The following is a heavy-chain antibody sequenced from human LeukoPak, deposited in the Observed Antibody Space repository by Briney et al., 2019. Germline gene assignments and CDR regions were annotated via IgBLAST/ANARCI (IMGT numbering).Heavy chain of an antibody. CDR3: ARGGAARLHFQN. CDR2: IYHSGST. V-gene: IGHV4-59*01. J-gene: IGHJ1*01. CDR1: GGSISTYY. Sequence: PSETLSLTCTVSGGSISTYYWNWIRQPPGKGLEWIGYIYHSGSTNYNPSLQSRVSISVDTSKNQFSLNLNSVTAADTAVYYCARGGAARLHFQNWGQGTLVTVSS. D-gene: IGHD6-6*01.